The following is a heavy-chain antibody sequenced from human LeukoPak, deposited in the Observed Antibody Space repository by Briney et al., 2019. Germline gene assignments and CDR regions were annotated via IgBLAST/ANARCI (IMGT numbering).Heavy chain of an antibody. CDR3: AHTLTGRGHPDFDY. Sequence: SGPTLVKPTQTLTLTCTFSGFSLPTSGVGVGWIRQPPGKALECLALIYWDNDNRYSPSLKSRLTITKDTSKNQVVLIMTNMDPVDTATYYCAHTLTGRGHPDFDYWGQGTLVTVSS. CDR2: IYWDNDN. J-gene: IGHJ4*02. D-gene: IGHD3-10*01. V-gene: IGHV2-5*02. CDR1: GFSLPTSGVG.